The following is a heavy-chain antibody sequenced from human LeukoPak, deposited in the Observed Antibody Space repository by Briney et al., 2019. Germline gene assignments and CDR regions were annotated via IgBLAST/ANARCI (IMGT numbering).Heavy chain of an antibody. Sequence: ASVKVSCKVSGYTLTELSMHWVRQAPGKGLEWMGGFDPEDGETIYAQKFQGRVTMTEDTSTDTAYMELSSLRSEDTAVYYCARDGVGAMSVRPMYYFDYWGQGTLVTVSS. J-gene: IGHJ4*02. CDR3: ARDGVGAMSVRPMYYFDY. CDR1: GYTLTELS. CDR2: FDPEDGET. D-gene: IGHD1-26*01. V-gene: IGHV1-24*01.